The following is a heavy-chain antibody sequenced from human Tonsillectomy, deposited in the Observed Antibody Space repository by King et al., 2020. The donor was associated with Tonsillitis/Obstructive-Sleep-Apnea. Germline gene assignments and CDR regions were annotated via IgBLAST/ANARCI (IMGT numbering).Heavy chain of an antibody. CDR3: AREIATDAFDI. Sequence: VQLQQWGAGLLKPSETLSLTCAVYGGSFSGYYWSWIRQSPGKGLEWIGEIDHTGSTNYNPSLKSRVTISTDTSKTQFSLKLTSLTAADTAVYYCAREIATDAFDIWGQGTMVTVSS. D-gene: IGHD2-21*01. V-gene: IGHV4-34*01. CDR2: IDHTGST. J-gene: IGHJ3*02. CDR1: GGSFSGYY.